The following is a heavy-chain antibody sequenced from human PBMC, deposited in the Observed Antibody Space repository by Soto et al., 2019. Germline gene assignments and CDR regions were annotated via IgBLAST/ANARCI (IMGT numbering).Heavy chain of an antibody. CDR2: IIPILGIA. CDR1: GGTFSSYT. CDR3: ARVDRGFDP. D-gene: IGHD3-22*01. Sequence: SVKVSCKASGGTFSSYTISWVRQAPGQGLEWMGRIIPILGIANYAQKFQGRVTITADKSTSTAYMELRSLRSDDTAVYYFARVDRGFDPWGQGTLVPVSS. V-gene: IGHV1-69*02. J-gene: IGHJ5*02.